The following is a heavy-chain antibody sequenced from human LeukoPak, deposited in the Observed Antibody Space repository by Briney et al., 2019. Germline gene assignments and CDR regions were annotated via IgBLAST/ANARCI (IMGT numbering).Heavy chain of an antibody. D-gene: IGHD2-21*02. V-gene: IGHV4-31*03. CDR2: IYYSGST. J-gene: IGHJ6*02. CDR3: ARHYCGGDCYHYYYYGTDV. CDR1: GGSISSGGYY. Sequence: PSETLSLTCTVSGGSISSGGYYWSWIRQHPGKGLEWIGYIYYSGSTYYNPSLKSRVTISVDTSKNQFSLKLSSVTAADTAVYYCARHYCGGDCYHYYYYGTDVWGQGTTVTVSS.